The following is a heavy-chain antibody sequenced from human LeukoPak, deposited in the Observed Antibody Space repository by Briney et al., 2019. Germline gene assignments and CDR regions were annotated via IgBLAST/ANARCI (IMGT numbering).Heavy chain of an antibody. CDR3: ARERYYGSGSYYNGWFDP. Sequence: GESLKISCKGSGYSFTSYWIGWVRQMPGKGLEWMGIIYPGDSDTRYSPSFQGQVTISADKSISTAYLQWSSLKASDTAMYYCARERYYGSGSYYNGWFDPWGQGTLVTVSS. CDR2: IYPGDSDT. J-gene: IGHJ5*02. V-gene: IGHV5-51*01. D-gene: IGHD3-10*01. CDR1: GYSFTSYW.